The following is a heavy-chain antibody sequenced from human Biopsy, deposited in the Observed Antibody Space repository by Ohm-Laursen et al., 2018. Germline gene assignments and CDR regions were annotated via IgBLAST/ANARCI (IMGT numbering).Heavy chain of an antibody. V-gene: IGHV4-4*07. CDR1: GGSRSSYS. Sequence: GTLSLTCTVSGGSRSSYSWSWIRQPAGKGREWIGQIYTSGITNYNPSLKSRVTMSVDTSKNKFSLRVSSVTAADTAVYYCARDRDRRGWFDPWGQGTLVTVSS. CDR2: IYTSGIT. D-gene: IGHD1-14*01. CDR3: ARDRDRRGWFDP. J-gene: IGHJ5*02.